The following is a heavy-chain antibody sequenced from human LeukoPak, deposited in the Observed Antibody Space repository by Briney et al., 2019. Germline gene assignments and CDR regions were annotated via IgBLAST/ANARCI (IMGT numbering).Heavy chain of an antibody. CDR2: IRYDGSNK. J-gene: IGHJ4*02. CDR1: GFTFSSYG. CDR3: ARDYGGSSPFDY. V-gene: IGHV3-30*02. D-gene: IGHD4-23*01. Sequence: GGSLRLSCAASGFTFSSYGMHWVRQAPGKGLEWVAFIRYDGSNKYYADSVKGRFTISGDNAKNSLYLQMNSLRAEDTAVYYCARDYGGSSPFDYWGQGTLVTVSS.